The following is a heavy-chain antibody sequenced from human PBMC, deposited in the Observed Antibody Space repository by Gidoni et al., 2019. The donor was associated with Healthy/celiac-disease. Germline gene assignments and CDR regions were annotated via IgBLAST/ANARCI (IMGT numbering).Heavy chain of an antibody. CDR1: CGSFSGYS. CDR2: INHSGSN. CDR3: ARGKGDWNYGYRHYYYGMDV. V-gene: IGHV4-34*01. Sequence: QVQLQQWGAGLLKPSETLSLTCAVYCGSFSGYSCSGIRQPPGKGLEWIGEINHSGSNNYNPSLKSRVIISVDTSKNQSSLKLSSVTAADTDVYYCARGKGDWNYGYRHYYYGMDVWGQGTTVTVSS. J-gene: IGHJ6*02. D-gene: IGHD1-7*01.